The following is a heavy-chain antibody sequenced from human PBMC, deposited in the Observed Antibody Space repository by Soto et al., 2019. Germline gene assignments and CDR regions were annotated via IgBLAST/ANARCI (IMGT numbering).Heavy chain of an antibody. CDR2: IHYSGST. CDR3: ATNHDDISGRTPLLFDS. CDR1: GDSSGTGGDY. Sequence: SETLSLTCTVSGDSSGTGGDYWDWIRQHPGKSPEWIGYIHYSGSTYYNPSLKSRLTISLDTSKNQFSLHLSSVTAADTAVYYCATNHDDISGRTPLLFDSSGQGTLVTVSS. D-gene: IGHD3-22*01. V-gene: IGHV4-31*03. J-gene: IGHJ4*02.